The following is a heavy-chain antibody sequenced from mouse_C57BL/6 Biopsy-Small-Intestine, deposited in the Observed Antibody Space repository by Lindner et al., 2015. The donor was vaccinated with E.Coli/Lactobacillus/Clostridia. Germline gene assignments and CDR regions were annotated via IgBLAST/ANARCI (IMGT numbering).Heavy chain of an antibody. D-gene: IGHD1-2*01. V-gene: IGHV1-53*01. CDR2: ISVYNGNT. CDR3: ARGYDIWTHPPAY. J-gene: IGHJ4*01. CDR1: GYTFTTYG. Sequence: SVKVSCKTSGYTFTTYGISWVRQAPGQGLEWMGWISVYNGNTNYEQKLQGRVTITTDTSTRTAYMELRNLTSDDTAVYYCARGYDIWTHPPAYWGQGTLVTVSS.